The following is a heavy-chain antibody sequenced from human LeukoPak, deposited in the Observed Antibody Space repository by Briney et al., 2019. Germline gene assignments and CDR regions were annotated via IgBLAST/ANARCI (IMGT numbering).Heavy chain of an antibody. J-gene: IGHJ4*02. CDR3: ARAFSSSGKIDY. D-gene: IGHD6-13*01. CDR1: GASISSYY. V-gene: IGHV4-4*07. Sequence: SETLSLTCTVSGASISSYYWSWVRQPAGRGLGWIGRIYTSGSTNYNPSLKSRVTMSVDTSKNQFSLKLSSVTAADTAVYYCARAFSSSGKIDYWGQGTLVTVSS. CDR2: IYTSGST.